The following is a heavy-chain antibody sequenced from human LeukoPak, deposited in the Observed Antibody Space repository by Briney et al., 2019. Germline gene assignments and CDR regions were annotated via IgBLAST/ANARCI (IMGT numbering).Heavy chain of an antibody. Sequence: GASVKVSCKASGYTFTGYYMHWVRQAPGQGLEWMGWVNPNSGGTNYAQKFQGRVTMTRDTSISTAYMELSRLRSDDTAVYYCARCNSSRKNFDYWGQGTLVTVSS. CDR2: VNPNSGGT. V-gene: IGHV1-2*02. J-gene: IGHJ4*02. CDR3: ARCNSSRKNFDY. D-gene: IGHD6-13*01. CDR1: GYTFTGYY.